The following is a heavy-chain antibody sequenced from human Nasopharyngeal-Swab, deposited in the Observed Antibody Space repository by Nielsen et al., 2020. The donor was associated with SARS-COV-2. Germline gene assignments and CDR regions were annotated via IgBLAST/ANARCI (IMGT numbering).Heavy chain of an antibody. CDR2: IKPDGSEK. J-gene: IGHJ3*01. V-gene: IGHV3-7*01. Sequence: GGSLRLSCAASGFTFSSLWMSWVRQVPGKGLEWVADIKPDGSEKFYVDSVKGRFTTSRDNAKNSMSLQMNSLRVEDTAVYYCARDWSRAFDVWGQGTMVTVSS. CDR1: GFTFSSLW. CDR3: ARDWSRAFDV.